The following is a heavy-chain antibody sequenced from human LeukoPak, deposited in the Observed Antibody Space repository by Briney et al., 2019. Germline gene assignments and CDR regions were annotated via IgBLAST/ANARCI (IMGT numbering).Heavy chain of an antibody. Sequence: GGSLRLSCAASGFTFSSYWMHWVRQAPGKGLVWVSRINTDGSSTSYADSVKGRFTISRDNAKNTLYLRMNSLRAEDTAVYYCARGSGYYGSGSYYRNAFDIWGQGTMVTVSS. CDR2: INTDGSST. J-gene: IGHJ3*02. CDR3: ARGSGYYGSGSYYRNAFDI. D-gene: IGHD3-10*01. V-gene: IGHV3-74*01. CDR1: GFTFSSYW.